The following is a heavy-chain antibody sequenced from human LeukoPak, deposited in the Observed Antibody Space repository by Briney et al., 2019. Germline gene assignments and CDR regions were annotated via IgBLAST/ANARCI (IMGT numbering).Heavy chain of an antibody. D-gene: IGHD1-20*01. J-gene: IGHJ4*02. CDR2: IYYSGST. V-gene: IGHV4-59*01. CDR3: ARGRGYNWNPLFDY. Sequence: SETLSLTCTVSGGSISSYYWSWIRQPPGKGLEWIGYIYYSGSTNYNPSLKSRVTISVDTSKNQFSLKLSSVTAADTAVYYCARGRGYNWNPLFDYWGQGTLVTVSS. CDR1: GGSISSYY.